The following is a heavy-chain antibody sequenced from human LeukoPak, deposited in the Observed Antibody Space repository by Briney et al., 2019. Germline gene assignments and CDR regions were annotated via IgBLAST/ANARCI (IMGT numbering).Heavy chain of an antibody. Sequence: GALRLSCTASGLTFSTYGLSWVRQSPGKGLEWVAAISGSATGGVTNYADSVKGRFTISRDNSKNTLYLQMNSLRVEDTAVYYCANHHSAFEFWGQGTLVTVSS. V-gene: IGHV3-23*01. CDR3: ANHHSAFEF. CDR2: ISGSATGGVT. D-gene: IGHD3-10*01. CDR1: GLTFSTYG. J-gene: IGHJ4*02.